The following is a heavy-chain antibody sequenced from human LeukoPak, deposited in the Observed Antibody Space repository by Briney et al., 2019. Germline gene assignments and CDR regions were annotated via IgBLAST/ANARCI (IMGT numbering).Heavy chain of an antibody. CDR1: GFTFSSYG. V-gene: IGHV3-23*01. J-gene: IGHJ6*03. CDR2: ISGSGGST. D-gene: IGHD3-16*01. Sequence: GGSLRLSCAASGFTFSSYGMSWVRQAPGKGLEWVSAISGSGGSTYYADSVKGRFTISRDNSKNTLYLQMNSLRAEDTAVYYCAREGVTGGEDYYYYMDVWGKGTTVTVSS. CDR3: AREGVTGGEDYYYYMDV.